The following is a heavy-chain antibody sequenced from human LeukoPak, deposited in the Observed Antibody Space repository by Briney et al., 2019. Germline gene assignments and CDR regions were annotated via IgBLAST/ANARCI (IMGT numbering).Heavy chain of an antibody. D-gene: IGHD3-16*01. Sequence: SETLSLTCSVSGDSIFNNNSYWSWMRQPAGKGLEWIGHVFSRGNTNYNPSLKSRVTISVDMSKNQFSLILSSVTAADTAVYYCARDRDMGGGNYFRVFYFDSWGQGTLVTVSS. CDR1: GDSIFNNNSY. CDR2: VFSRGNT. J-gene: IGHJ4*02. V-gene: IGHV4-61*09. CDR3: ARDRDMGGGNYFRVFYFDS.